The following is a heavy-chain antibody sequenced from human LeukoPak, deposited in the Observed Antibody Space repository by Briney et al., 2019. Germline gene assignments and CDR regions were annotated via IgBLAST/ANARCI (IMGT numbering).Heavy chain of an antibody. CDR1: GFTFSSYG. D-gene: IGHD2-21*02. Sequence: GGSLRLSCAASGFTFSSYGMHWVRQAPGKGLEWVAVISYDGSNKYYADSVKGRFTISRDNSKNTLYLQMNSLRAEDTAVYYCAKDSCGGDCYSLDHWGQGTLVTVSS. J-gene: IGHJ4*02. CDR3: AKDSCGGDCYSLDH. CDR2: ISYDGSNK. V-gene: IGHV3-30*18.